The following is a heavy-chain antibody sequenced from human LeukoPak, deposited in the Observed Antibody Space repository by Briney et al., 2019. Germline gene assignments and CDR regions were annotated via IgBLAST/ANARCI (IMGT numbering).Heavy chain of an antibody. CDR3: AKAPVTTCRGAYCYPFDY. V-gene: IGHV3-23*01. CDR1: GFLFSGFG. J-gene: IGHJ4*02. Sequence: AGGSLRLSCEASGFLFSGFGMHWVRQSPGKGLEWVSAISDSGNTYHADSVKGRFTISRDSSKNTLFLQMNRLRPEDAAVYYCAKAPVTTCRGAYCYPFDYWGQGTLVTVSS. D-gene: IGHD2-21*01. CDR2: ISDSGNT.